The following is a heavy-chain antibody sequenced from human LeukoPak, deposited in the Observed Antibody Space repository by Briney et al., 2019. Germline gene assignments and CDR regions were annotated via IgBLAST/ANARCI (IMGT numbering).Heavy chain of an antibody. J-gene: IGHJ3*02. Sequence: SETLSLTCTVPGGSISSYYWSWIRQPPGKGLEWIGFIYYSGSTNYSPSLKSRVTISVDTSKNQFSLKLTSVTAADTAVYYCARHGNGALDIWGQGTMVTVSS. CDR2: IYYSGST. CDR3: ARHGNGALDI. CDR1: GGSISSYY. V-gene: IGHV4-59*08. D-gene: IGHD1-1*01.